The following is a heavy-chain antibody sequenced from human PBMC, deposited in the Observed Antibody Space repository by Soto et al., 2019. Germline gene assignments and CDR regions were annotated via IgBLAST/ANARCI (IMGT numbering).Heavy chain of an antibody. D-gene: IGHD6-19*01. CDR1: GGNIGNYY. CDR2: IYYSGST. Sequence: PSQPLPLTCTVSGGNIGNYYGSWIRQTPGKGLEWIGYIYYSGSTNYNPSLKSRVTISVDTSKNQFSLKLSSVTAADTAVYYCGRGSSGWSVYYDFDYWGQGTLVTVSS. J-gene: IGHJ4*02. V-gene: IGHV4-59*01. CDR3: GRGSSGWSVYYDFDY.